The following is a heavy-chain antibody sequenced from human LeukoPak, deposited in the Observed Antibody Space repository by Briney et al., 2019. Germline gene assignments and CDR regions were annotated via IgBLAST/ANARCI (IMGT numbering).Heavy chain of an antibody. CDR3: VKHGSGWSFDY. Sequence: SETLSLTCTDSSASISNYYWGWIRQSPGKGLEWIGYIQNTGDTTYNPSLKSRVSISKDMSNNQFSLQLRSVTAADTAVYYCVKHGSGWSFDYWSQGTLVTVSS. CDR2: IQNTGDT. J-gene: IGHJ4*02. V-gene: IGHV4-59*01. CDR1: SASISNYY. D-gene: IGHD6-19*01.